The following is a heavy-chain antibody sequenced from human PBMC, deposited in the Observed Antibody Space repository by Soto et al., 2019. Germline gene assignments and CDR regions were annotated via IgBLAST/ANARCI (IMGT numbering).Heavy chain of an antibody. CDR1: GFTFSSYG. V-gene: IGHV3-30*18. CDR3: AKEKYIVATIGFGSYFDY. CDR2: ISYDGSNK. D-gene: IGHD5-12*01. J-gene: IGHJ4*02. Sequence: GGSLRLSCAASGFTFSSYGMHWVRQAPGKGLEWVAVISYDGSNKYYADSVKGRFTISRDNSKNTLYLQMNSLRAEDTAVYYCAKEKYIVATIGFGSYFDYWGQGTLVTVSS.